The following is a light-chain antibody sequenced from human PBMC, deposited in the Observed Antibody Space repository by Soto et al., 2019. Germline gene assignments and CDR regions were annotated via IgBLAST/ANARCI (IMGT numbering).Light chain of an antibody. CDR3: QHYNNWHPWT. J-gene: IGKJ1*01. CDR1: QSVTSN. Sequence: EIVLTQSPATLSVSPEERATLSCRGSQSVTSNLAWYQQKPGQAPRLLIYGASTRATGIPAKFCGSGSGTEFTLTITSLQSEDFAVYYCQHYNNWHPWTFGQGTKVDIK. CDR2: GAS. V-gene: IGKV3-15*01.